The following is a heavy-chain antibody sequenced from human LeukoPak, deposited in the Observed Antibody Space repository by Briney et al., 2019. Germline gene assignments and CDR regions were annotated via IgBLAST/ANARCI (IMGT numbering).Heavy chain of an antibody. CDR3: ARDCSSTSCYPYYYYYGIDV. D-gene: IGHD2-2*01. CDR2: INHSGST. Sequence: PSETLSLTCAVYGGSFSGYYWSWIRQPPGKGLEWIGEINHSGSTNYNPSLKSRVTISVDTSKNQFSLKLSSVTAADTAVYYCARDCSSTSCYPYYYYYGIDVWGQGTTVTVSS. V-gene: IGHV4-34*01. J-gene: IGHJ6*02. CDR1: GGSFSGYY.